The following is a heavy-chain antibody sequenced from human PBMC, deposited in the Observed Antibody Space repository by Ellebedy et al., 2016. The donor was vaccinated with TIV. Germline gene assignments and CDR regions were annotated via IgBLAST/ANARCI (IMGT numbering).Heavy chain of an antibody. CDR2: IIPIFGTA. CDR3: ARASITMVRGVITVYYYYYGMDV. V-gene: IGHV1-69*13. CDR1: GGTFSSYA. D-gene: IGHD3-10*01. Sequence: SVKVSCXASGGTFSSYAISWVRQAPGQGLEWMGGIIPIFGTANYAQKFQGRVTITADESTSTAYMELSSLRSEDTAVYYCARASITMVRGVITVYYYYYGMDVWGQGTTVTVSS. J-gene: IGHJ6*02.